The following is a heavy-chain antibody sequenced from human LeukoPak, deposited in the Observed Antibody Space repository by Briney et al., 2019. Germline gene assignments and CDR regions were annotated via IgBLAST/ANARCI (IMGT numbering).Heavy chain of an antibody. CDR1: GSTFTDYY. V-gene: IGHV1-2*02. CDR2: INPNSGET. CDR3: ARDRDYSNTERGFDY. J-gene: IGHJ4*02. D-gene: IGHD4-11*01. Sequence: GASVKLSFKTSGSTFTDYYIHWVRRPPGQGLEWMGWINPNSGETNSAQKFQGRVTMTGDTSISTAYMELRRVTSDDTAVYYCARDRDYSNTERGFDYWGQGTLVTVSS.